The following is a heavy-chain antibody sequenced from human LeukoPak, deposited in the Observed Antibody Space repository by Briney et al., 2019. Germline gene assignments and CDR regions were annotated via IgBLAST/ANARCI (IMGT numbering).Heavy chain of an antibody. Sequence: SETLSLTCTVSGGSISSYYWSWIRQPPGKGLEWIGYIYYSGSTNYNPSLKSRVTISVDTSKNQFSLKLSSVTAADTAVYYCARAHSGSYYAGYYMDVWGKGTTVTISS. CDR3: ARAHSGSYYAGYYMDV. CDR1: GGSISSYY. CDR2: IYYSGST. D-gene: IGHD1-26*01. V-gene: IGHV4-59*01. J-gene: IGHJ6*03.